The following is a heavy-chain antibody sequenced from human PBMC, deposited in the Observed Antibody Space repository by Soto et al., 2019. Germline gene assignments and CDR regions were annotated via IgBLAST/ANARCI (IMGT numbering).Heavy chain of an antibody. Sequence: QVQLVQYGAEVKKPGSSVKVTCKASGGTFSSNAISWVRQAPGQGLEWMGGIIPIFGTAHYAQKFQGRFTITADESTSTASMERSSLKSEATAVYYCATGGRGYSSAPRFYVECWGQGTLVTVSS. V-gene: IGHV1-69*12. J-gene: IGHJ4*02. D-gene: IGHD5-18*01. CDR3: ATGGRGYSSAPRFYVEC. CDR2: IIPIFGTA. CDR1: GGTFSSNA.